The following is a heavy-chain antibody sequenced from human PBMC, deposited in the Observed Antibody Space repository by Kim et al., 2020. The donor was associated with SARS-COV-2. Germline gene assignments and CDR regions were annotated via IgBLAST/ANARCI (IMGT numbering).Heavy chain of an antibody. J-gene: IGHJ6*02. CDR3: ARVTMVRGMLGGMDV. CDR2: INAGNGNT. D-gene: IGHD3-10*01. V-gene: IGHV1-3*01. Sequence: ASVKVSCKASGYTFTSYAMHWVRQAPGQRLEWMGWINAGNGNTKYSPKLQGRVTITRDTSASTAYMELSSLRSEDTAVYYCARVTMVRGMLGGMDVWGQGTTVTVSS. CDR1: GYTFTSYA.